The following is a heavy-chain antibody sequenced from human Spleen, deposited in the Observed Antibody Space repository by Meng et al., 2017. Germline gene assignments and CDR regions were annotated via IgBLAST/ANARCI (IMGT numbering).Heavy chain of an antibody. V-gene: IGHV4-34*01. Sequence: QRQLQQWGPGLLKPSETLSLTCVVSGGSFSDYYWSWIRQPPGKGLEWIGEINHSGSTNYNPSLESRATISVDTSQNNLSLKLSSVTAADSAVYYCARGPTTMAHDFDYWGQGTLVTVSS. D-gene: IGHD4-11*01. CDR1: GGSFSDYY. CDR3: ARGPTTMAHDFDY. J-gene: IGHJ4*02. CDR2: INHSGST.